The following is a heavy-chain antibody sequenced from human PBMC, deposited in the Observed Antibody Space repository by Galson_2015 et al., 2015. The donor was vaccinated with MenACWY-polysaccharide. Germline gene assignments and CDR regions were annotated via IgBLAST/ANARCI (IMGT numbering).Heavy chain of an antibody. CDR3: ARQRDNLGYYMNY. V-gene: IGHV3-30*03. CDR2: ISYDGSNQ. Sequence: SLRLSCAASGFTFSSYGMHWVRQAPGKGLEWVAVISYDGSNQYSADSVKGRFTISRDNSKNRLHLQMNSLRAEDTAVYYCARQRDNLGYYMNYWGQGTLVTVS. CDR1: GFTFSSYG. J-gene: IGHJ4*02. D-gene: IGHD3-22*01.